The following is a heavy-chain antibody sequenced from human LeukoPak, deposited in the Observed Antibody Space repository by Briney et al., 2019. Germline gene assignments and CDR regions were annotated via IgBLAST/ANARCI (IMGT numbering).Heavy chain of an antibody. J-gene: IGHJ6*02. D-gene: IGHD4-11*01. CDR2: ISGGGGST. CDR3: AKDMSDYTNFPDV. CDR1: GFTFSNYA. Sequence: GGSLRLSCAASGFTFSNYAMIWVRQAPGKGLEWVSTISGGGGSTFYADSVKGRFTIFRVNSKNTLYLQMNSLRAEDTAIYYCAKDMSDYTNFPDVWGQGTTVTVSS. V-gene: IGHV3-23*01.